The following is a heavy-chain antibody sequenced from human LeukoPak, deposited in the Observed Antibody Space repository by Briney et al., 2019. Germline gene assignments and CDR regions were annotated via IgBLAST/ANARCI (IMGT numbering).Heavy chain of an antibody. J-gene: IGHJ6*02. D-gene: IGHD2-21*01. CDR3: ARLPAYHLDV. V-gene: IGHV4-59*08. Sequence: SETLSLTCIVSGGSIGSYYWSWIRQPPGKGLEWIGYIYYSGSTNYNPSLKSRVTISVDTSKNQFSLKLSSVTAADTAVYYCARLPAYHLDVWGQGTTVTVSS. CDR2: IYYSGST. CDR1: GGSIGSYY.